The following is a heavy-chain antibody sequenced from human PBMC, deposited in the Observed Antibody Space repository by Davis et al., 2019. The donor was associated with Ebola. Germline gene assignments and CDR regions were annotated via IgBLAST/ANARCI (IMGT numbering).Heavy chain of an antibody. J-gene: IGHJ6*02. Sequence: SETLSLTCTVSGGSISSSSYYWGWIRQPPGKGLEWLGSIYYSGSTYYNPSLKSRVTISVDTSKNQFSLKLSSVTAADTAVYYCARHPPGYVMDVWGQGTTVTVSS. CDR2: IYYSGST. D-gene: IGHD1-14*01. CDR3: ARHPPGYVMDV. CDR1: GGSISSSSYY. V-gene: IGHV4-39*01.